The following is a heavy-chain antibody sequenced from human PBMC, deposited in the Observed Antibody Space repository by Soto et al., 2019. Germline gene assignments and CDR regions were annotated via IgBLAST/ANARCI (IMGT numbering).Heavy chain of an antibody. CDR2: IKQDGSEK. J-gene: IGHJ6*02. Sequence: EVQLVESGGGLVQPGGSLRLSCAASGFTFSSYWMSWVRQAPGKGLEWVANIKQDGSEKYYVDSVKGRFTISRDNAKNSLYLQMKSLRAEDTAVYYCARGIKGPWLGGNDYYYYYGMDVWGQGTTVTVSS. CDR1: GFTFSSYW. CDR3: ARGIKGPWLGGNDYYYYYGMDV. V-gene: IGHV3-7*02. D-gene: IGHD5-12*01.